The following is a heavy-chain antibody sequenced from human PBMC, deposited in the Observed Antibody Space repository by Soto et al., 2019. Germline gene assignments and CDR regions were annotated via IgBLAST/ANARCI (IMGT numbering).Heavy chain of an antibody. CDR3: RVVVITYRYFDY. V-gene: IGHV1-46*01. Sequence: GASVKVSCKASGYTFTSYYMHWVRQAPGQGLEWMGIINPSGGSTSYAQKFQGRVTMTRDTSTSTVYMELSSLRSEDTAVYYCRVVVITYRYFDYWGQGTPVTVSS. J-gene: IGHJ4*02. CDR1: GYTFTSYY. CDR2: INPSGGST. D-gene: IGHD3-22*01.